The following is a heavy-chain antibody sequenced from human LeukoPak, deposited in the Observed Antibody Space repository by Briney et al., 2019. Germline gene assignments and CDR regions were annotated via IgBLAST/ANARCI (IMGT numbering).Heavy chain of an antibody. CDR1: GGSISSGDYY. D-gene: IGHD4-17*01. J-gene: IGHJ3*02. Sequence: SETLSLTCTVSGGSISSGDYYWSWIRQPPGTGLEWIGYIYYSGSTYYNPSLKSRVTISVDTSKNQFSLKLSSVTAADTAVYYCARDLTVTTPLDAFDIWGQGTMVTVSS. CDR3: ARDLTVTTPLDAFDI. CDR2: IYYSGST. V-gene: IGHV4-30-4*08.